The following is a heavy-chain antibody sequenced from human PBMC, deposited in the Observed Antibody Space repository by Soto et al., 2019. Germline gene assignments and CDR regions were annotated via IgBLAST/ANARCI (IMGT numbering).Heavy chain of an antibody. V-gene: IGHV1-18*01. CDR3: ARGRGLGAAYRGFDP. J-gene: IGHJ5*02. D-gene: IGHD4-4*01. CDR2: INVYNGDR. CDR1: GYIFTKYG. Sequence: QVQVVQSGPELKKPGASVKVSCKAQGYIFTKYGIGWVRQAPGHGLEWMGLINVYNGDRKVAQKFQGRVTITADESTNTAYMELSNLRSEDTAVYYCARGRGLGAAYRGFDPWGQGTLVTVSS.